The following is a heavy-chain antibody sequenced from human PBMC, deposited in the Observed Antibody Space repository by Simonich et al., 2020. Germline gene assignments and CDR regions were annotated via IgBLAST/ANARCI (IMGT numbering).Heavy chain of an antibody. CDR2: IYQSEST. J-gene: IGHJ6*02. Sequence: QVQLQESGPGLVKPSETLSLTCAVSGYSISSGYYWGWIRQPPGKGLEWSGSIYQSESTYYNPPLKSRVTISVDTSKNQFSLKLSSVTAADTAVYYCARVGYSNYYYYGMDVWGQGTTVTVSS. CDR3: ARVGYSNYYYYGMDV. CDR1: GYSISSGYY. V-gene: IGHV4-38-2*01. D-gene: IGHD6-13*01.